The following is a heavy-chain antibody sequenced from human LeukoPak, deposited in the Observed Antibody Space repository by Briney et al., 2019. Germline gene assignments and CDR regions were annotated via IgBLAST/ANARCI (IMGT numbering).Heavy chain of an antibody. V-gene: IGHV1-18*01. CDR2: ISAYNGDT. CDR1: VYTFSDFG. Sequence: ASVKVSFETSVYTFSDFGMSWVRQAPGQGLEWMGWISAYNGDTNYAHNLQGRVTMTTDTSTSTAYMELRSLRSDDTAVYYCARGRPSDYWGQGTLVTVSS. J-gene: IGHJ4*02. CDR3: ARGRPSDY.